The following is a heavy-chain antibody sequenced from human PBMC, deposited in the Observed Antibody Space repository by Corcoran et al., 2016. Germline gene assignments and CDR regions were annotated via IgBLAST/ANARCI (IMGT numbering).Heavy chain of an antibody. CDR1: GFSLSTSGVG. Sequence: QITLKESGPTLVKPTQTLTLTCTFSGFSLSTSGVGVGWIRQPPGKALEWLALIYWNDDKRYSPSLTNRLTITKDTSKNQVVLTMTNMDPVDTATYFCAHSFSYDYAWGNYRYHPPFDDGGQGTLVTGSS. CDR2: IYWNDDK. D-gene: IGHD3-16*02. CDR3: AHSFSYDYAWGNYRYHPPFDD. V-gene: IGHV2-5*01. J-gene: IGHJ4*02.